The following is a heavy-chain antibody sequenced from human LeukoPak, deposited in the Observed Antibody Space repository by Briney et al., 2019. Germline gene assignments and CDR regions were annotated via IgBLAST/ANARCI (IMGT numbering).Heavy chain of an antibody. J-gene: IGHJ6*02. D-gene: IGHD1-26*01. CDR2: ISYDGSNK. Sequence: GGSLRLSCAASGFTFSSYGMHWVRQAPGKGLEWVAVISYDGSNKYYADSVKGRFTISRDNSKDTLYLQMNSLRAEDTAVYYCARPDRFVIVGATNNYYYGMDVWGQGTTVTVSS. V-gene: IGHV3-30*19. CDR3: ARPDRFVIVGATNNYYYGMDV. CDR1: GFTFSSYG.